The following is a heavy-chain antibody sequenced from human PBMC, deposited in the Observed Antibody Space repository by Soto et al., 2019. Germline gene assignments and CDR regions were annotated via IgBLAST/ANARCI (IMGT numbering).Heavy chain of an antibody. CDR2: TRNKANSYTT. D-gene: IGHD6-19*01. J-gene: IGHJ4*02. V-gene: IGHV3-72*01. CDR3: ARDAHLGVAGMVYFDY. Sequence: EVQLVESGGGLVQAGGSLRLSCAASGFTFSDHYMDWVRQAPGKGLEWVGRTRNKANSYTTEYAASVKGRFTISRDDSKNSLYLQMNSLKTEDTAVYYCARDAHLGVAGMVYFDYWGQGTLVTVSS. CDR1: GFTFSDHY.